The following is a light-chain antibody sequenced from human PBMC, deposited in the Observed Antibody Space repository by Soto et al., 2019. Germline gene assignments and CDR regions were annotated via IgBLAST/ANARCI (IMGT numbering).Light chain of an antibody. CDR2: GAS. CDR3: QQYGSSRWT. Sequence: EIVLTQSPGTLSLSPGDVATLSCRASQSVSSTYLAWYQQKPGRAPRLLIYGASSRATGIPDRFSGSGSGTDFTLTISRLEPEDFAVYYCQQYGSSRWTFGQGTKVEIK. V-gene: IGKV3-20*01. J-gene: IGKJ1*01. CDR1: QSVSSTY.